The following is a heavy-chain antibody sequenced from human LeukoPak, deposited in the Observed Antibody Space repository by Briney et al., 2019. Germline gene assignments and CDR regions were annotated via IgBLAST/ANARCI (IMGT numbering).Heavy chain of an antibody. Sequence: GESLKISCKGSGHSLTSYWIGWVRQMPGKGLEWMGIIYPGDSDTRYSPSFQGQVTISADKSISTAYLQWSSLKASDTAMYYCARNIHCSSTSCPIDYWGQGTLVTVSS. J-gene: IGHJ4*02. CDR2: IYPGDSDT. V-gene: IGHV5-51*01. CDR1: GHSLTSYW. D-gene: IGHD2-2*01. CDR3: ARNIHCSSTSCPIDY.